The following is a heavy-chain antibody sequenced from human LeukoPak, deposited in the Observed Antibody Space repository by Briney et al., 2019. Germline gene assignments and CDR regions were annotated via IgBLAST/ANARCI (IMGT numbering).Heavy chain of an antibody. CDR2: VKRRTDGGTT. Sequence: GGSLRLSCAASGFTLTNAWMTWVRQAPGKGLEWVGRVKRRTDGGTTDYAAPVKGRFTISTDDSKNALYLRMNSLKTEDTAFYYCTTVVGGILEYWGQGTLVTVSS. D-gene: IGHD1-26*01. CDR3: TTVVGGILEY. CDR1: GFTLTNAW. J-gene: IGHJ4*02. V-gene: IGHV3-15*01.